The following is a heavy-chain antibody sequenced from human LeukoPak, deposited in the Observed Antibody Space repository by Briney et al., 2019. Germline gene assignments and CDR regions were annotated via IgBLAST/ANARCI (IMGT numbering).Heavy chain of an antibody. CDR2: IIPIFGTA. D-gene: IGHD3-9*01. Sequence: ASVKVSCKASGGTFSSYAISWVRQAPGQGLEWMGGIIPIFGTANYAQKFQGRVTITADESTSTAYMELSSLRSEDTAVYYCARSPDILTGENFDYWGQGTLVTVSS. V-gene: IGHV1-69*13. CDR3: ARSPDILTGENFDY. CDR1: GGTFSSYA. J-gene: IGHJ4*02.